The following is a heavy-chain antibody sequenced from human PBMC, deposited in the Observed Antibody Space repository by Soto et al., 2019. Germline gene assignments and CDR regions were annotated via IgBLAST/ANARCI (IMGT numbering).Heavy chain of an antibody. CDR1: GGNLSSYA. V-gene: IGHV1-69*13. Sequence: SVKISCKASGGNLSSYAISWVRQAPGQGLEWMGGIIPIFGTANNAQKFQGRVTITAAESTSTAYMELSSLRSEDTAVYYCAREARLGYSYGPGHDAFDIWGQGTMVTVSS. CDR3: AREARLGYSYGPGHDAFDI. D-gene: IGHD5-18*01. CDR2: IIPIFGTA. J-gene: IGHJ3*02.